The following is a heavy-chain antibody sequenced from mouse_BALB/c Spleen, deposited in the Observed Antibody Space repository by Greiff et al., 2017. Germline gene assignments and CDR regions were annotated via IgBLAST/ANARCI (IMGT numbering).Heavy chain of an antibody. D-gene: IGHD4-1*01. Sequence: VQLQQSGAELVKPGASVKLSCKASGYTFTSYWMHWVKQRPGQGLEWIGEINPSNGRTNYNEKFKSKATLTVDKSSSTAYMQLSSLTSEDSAVYYCAVTGTVDYWGQGTTLTVSS. CDR1: GYTFTSYW. CDR2: INPSNGRT. V-gene: IGHV1S81*02. CDR3: AVTGTVDY. J-gene: IGHJ2*01.